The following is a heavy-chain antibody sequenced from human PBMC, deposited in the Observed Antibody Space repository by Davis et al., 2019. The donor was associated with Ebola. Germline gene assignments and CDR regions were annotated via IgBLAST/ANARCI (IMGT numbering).Heavy chain of an antibody. J-gene: IGHJ6*02. V-gene: IGHV3-30*04. CDR1: GFTFSTYP. CDR2: ISHDGSDK. Sequence: GESLKISCAASGFTFSTYPMHWVRQAPGKGLEWVAVISHDGSDKFYAASVKGRFTISRDNSKNTLYLQMNSLRPEDTAIYYCARDSDSSSWYLGYYYYSGMDVWGRGTLVTVSS. CDR3: ARDSDSSSWYLGYYYYSGMDV. D-gene: IGHD6-13*01.